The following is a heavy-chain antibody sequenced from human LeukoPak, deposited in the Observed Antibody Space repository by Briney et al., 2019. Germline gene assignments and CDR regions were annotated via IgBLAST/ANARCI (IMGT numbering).Heavy chain of an antibody. CDR1: GGSFSGYY. D-gene: IGHD6-19*01. Sequence: PSETLSLTCAVYGGSFSGYYWSWIRQPPGKGLEWIGEINHSGSTNYNPSLKSRVTISVDTSKNQFSLKLSSVTAADTAVYYCARDSDSGWSGFDYWGQGTLVTVSS. CDR3: ARDSDSGWSGFDY. CDR2: INHSGST. J-gene: IGHJ4*02. V-gene: IGHV4-34*01.